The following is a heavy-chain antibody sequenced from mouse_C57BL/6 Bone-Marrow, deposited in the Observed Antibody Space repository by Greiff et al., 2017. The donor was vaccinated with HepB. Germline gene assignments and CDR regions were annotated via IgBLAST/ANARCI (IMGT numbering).Heavy chain of an antibody. J-gene: IGHJ3*01. CDR1: GFTFSSYA. V-gene: IGHV5-4*03. CDR3: ALYGLY. Sequence: EVKLVESGGGLVKPGGSLKLSCAASGFTFSSYAMSWVRQTPEKRLEWVATISDGGSYTYYPDNVKGRFTISRDNAKNNLYLQMSHLKSEDTAMYYCALYGLYWGQGTLVTVSA. D-gene: IGHD2-10*02. CDR2: ISDGGSYT.